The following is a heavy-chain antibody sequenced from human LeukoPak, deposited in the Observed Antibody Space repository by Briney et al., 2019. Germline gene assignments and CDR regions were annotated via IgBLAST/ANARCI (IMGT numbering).Heavy chain of an antibody. Sequence: GESLRLPCTVSGFTFSSFEMNWVRPAPGKGLEGSSCIRGSGSTVYYADTVKGRYTITRDNAKNSLYLQMYSLKAEDTAVYCCAKGFRDTAMFLDDWSQGTLVTVSS. CDR2: IRGSGSTV. V-gene: IGHV3-48*03. J-gene: IGHJ4*02. CDR1: GFTFSSFE. CDR3: AKGFRDTAMFLDD. D-gene: IGHD5-18*01.